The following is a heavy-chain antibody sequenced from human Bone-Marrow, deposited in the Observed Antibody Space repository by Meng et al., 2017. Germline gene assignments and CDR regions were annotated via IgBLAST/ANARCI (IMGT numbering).Heavy chain of an antibody. D-gene: IGHD3-22*01. CDR1: GFTFSSYA. Sequence: GGSLRPSCAASGFTFSSYAMSWVHQAPGKGLEWVSAISGSGSSTYYANSVKGGFTISRDNSKNTQDQQMNSLRAEDTAVYYCAKDGEYVCSGYYGDYWGQGTLVTVSS. CDR2: ISGSGSST. V-gene: IGHV3-23*01. J-gene: IGHJ4*02. CDR3: AKDGEYVCSGYYGDY.